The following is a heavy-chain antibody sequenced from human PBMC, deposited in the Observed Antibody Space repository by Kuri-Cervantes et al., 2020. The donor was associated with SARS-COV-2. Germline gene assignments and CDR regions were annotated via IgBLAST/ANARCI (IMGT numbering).Heavy chain of an antibody. Sequence: GEFLKISCAASGFTFSSYAMHWVRQAPGKGLEWVSAISGSGGSTYYADSVKGRFTISRDNSKNTLYLQMNSLKTEDTAVYYCTTHSSPDYWGQGTLVTVSS. CDR1: GFTFSSYA. CDR3: TTHSSPDY. J-gene: IGHJ4*02. V-gene: IGHV3-23*01. CDR2: ISGSGGST. D-gene: IGHD6-13*01.